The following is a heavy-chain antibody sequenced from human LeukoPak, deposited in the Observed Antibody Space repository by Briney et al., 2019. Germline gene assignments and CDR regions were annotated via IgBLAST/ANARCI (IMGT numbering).Heavy chain of an antibody. CDR2: IYYSGST. CDR1: GGSISSSSYY. Sequence: PSETLSLTCTVSGGSISSSSYYWGWIRQPPGKGLEWIGSIYYSGSTYYNPSLKSRVTISVDTSKNQFSLKLSSVTAADTAVYYCAKVTRYYDGSGNYYRPNWFDSWGQGTLVTVSS. CDR3: AKVTRYYDGSGNYYRPNWFDS. V-gene: IGHV4-39*07. J-gene: IGHJ5*01. D-gene: IGHD3-10*01.